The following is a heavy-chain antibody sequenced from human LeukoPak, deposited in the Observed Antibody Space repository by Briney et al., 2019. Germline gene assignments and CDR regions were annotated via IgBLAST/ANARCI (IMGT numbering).Heavy chain of an antibody. J-gene: IGHJ4*02. CDR2: ISSSGSTI. CDR3: ARGPPTSRSGAHFDY. V-gene: IGHV3-48*03. D-gene: IGHD5-12*01. CDR1: GFTFSSYE. Sequence: PGGSLRLSCAASGFTFSSYEMNWVRQAPGKGLEWVSYISSSGSTIYYADSVKGRFTISRDDSKNTLYVEMNSLRLDDTAIYYCARGPPTSRSGAHFDYWGQGSLVTVSP.